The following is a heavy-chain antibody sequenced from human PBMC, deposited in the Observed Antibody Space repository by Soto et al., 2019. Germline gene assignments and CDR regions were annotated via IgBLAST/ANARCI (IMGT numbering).Heavy chain of an antibody. D-gene: IGHD2-2*01. J-gene: IGHJ6*02. V-gene: IGHV1-69*13. Sequence: SVKVSCKASGGTFSSYAISWVRHAPGQGLEWMGGIIPIFGTANYAQKFQGRVTITADESTSTAYMELSSLRSEDTAVYYCAREGYCSSTSCSRDGTDVWGQGTTVTVYS. CDR1: GGTFSSYA. CDR2: IIPIFGTA. CDR3: AREGYCSSTSCSRDGTDV.